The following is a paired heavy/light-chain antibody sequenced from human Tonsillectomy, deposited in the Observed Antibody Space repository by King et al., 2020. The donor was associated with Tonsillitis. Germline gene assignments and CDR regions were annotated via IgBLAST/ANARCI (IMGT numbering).Light chain of an antibody. CDR2: GTS. V-gene: IGKV3-15*01. CDR3: QQYNNWPPWT. CDR1: QSVTSH. Sequence: EIVMTQSPATLSVSPGERATLSCRASQSVTSHLAWYQQKPGQAPRLLIYGTSTRATGIPARFSGSGFGTEFTLTISSLQSEDFAVYYCQQYNNWPPWTFGQGTKVEIK. J-gene: IGKJ1*01.
Heavy chain of an antibody. CDR2: IYFSGST. Sequence: LQLQESGPGLVKPSETLSLTCTVSGGSISTTTYYWGWIRQSPGKGLEWIAYIYFSGSTYYNPSLQRRVTVSVDTANNQFSLKLTSVTAADTAVYYCASGKDYGDYFDYWGQGTLVTVSS. CDR1: GGSISTTTYY. D-gene: IGHD4-17*01. J-gene: IGHJ4*02. V-gene: IGHV4-39*01. CDR3: ASGKDYGDYFDY.